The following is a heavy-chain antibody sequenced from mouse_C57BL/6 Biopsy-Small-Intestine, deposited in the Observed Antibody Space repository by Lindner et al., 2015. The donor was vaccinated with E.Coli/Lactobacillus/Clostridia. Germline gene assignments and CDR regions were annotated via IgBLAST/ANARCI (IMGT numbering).Heavy chain of an antibody. J-gene: IGHJ2*01. CDR1: GYTFTDYL. CDR2: INPNNGGT. Sequence: VQMQESGPELVKPGASVKISCKASGYTFTDYLMNWVKQSHGKSREWIGDINPNNGGTNYNQKFKGKATLTVDKSSTTAHMELRNLTSEDSAVYYCAAYGYDVDYWGQGTTLTVSS. CDR3: AAYGYDVDY. D-gene: IGHD2-2*01. V-gene: IGHV1-26*01.